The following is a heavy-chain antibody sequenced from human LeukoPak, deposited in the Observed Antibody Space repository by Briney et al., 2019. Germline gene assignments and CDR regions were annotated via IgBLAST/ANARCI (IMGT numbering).Heavy chain of an antibody. V-gene: IGHV4-39*01. J-gene: IGHJ4*02. Sequence: SQTLSLTCTVSSGSNSSSSYYWGWIRQPPGKGLEWIGSIYYSGSTYYNPSLKSRVTISVDTSKNQFSLKLSSVTAADTAVYYSARTLAAAGRICFDYWGQGTLVTVSS. CDR1: SGSNSSSSYY. CDR2: IYYSGST. D-gene: IGHD6-13*01. CDR3: ARTLAAAGRICFDY.